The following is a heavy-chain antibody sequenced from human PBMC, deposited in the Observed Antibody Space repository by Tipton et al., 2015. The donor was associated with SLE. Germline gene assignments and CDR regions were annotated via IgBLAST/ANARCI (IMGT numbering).Heavy chain of an antibody. Sequence: SLRLSCAASGFTFNDYTMHWVRQAPGKGLEWVSLISWDGGSTYYADSVKGRFTISRDNSKNSLYLQMNSLRTEDTALYYCAKDISPGFYSGYDYGMDVWGQGTTVTVSS. V-gene: IGHV3-43*01. J-gene: IGHJ6*02. D-gene: IGHD1-26*01. CDR2: ISWDGGST. CDR3: AKDISPGFYSGYDYGMDV. CDR1: GFTFNDYT.